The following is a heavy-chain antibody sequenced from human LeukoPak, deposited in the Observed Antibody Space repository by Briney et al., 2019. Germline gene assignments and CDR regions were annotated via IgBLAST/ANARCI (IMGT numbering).Heavy chain of an antibody. D-gene: IGHD2-21*02. CDR1: GDSLKSYY. J-gene: IGHJ5*02. V-gene: IGHV4-59*01. CDR2: VASSETS. Sequence: SETLSLTCTVSGDSLKSYYWTWLRHTPGEELEWIGFVASSETSNYNPSLTSRVSISIASSKNQISLALTSVTPADTAVYYCARVVRGVVTSNWFDPWGQGTLVSVSS. CDR3: ARVVRGVVTSNWFDP.